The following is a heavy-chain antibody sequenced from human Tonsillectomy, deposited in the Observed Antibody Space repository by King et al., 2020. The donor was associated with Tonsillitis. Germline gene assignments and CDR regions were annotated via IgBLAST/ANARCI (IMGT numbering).Heavy chain of an antibody. J-gene: IGHJ4*02. Sequence: VQLVQSGGGLVQPGGSLRLSCAASGFTFSSYAMSWVRQAPGKGLEWVSAISGSGGSTYYADSVKGRFTIARNNSKNTLYLQMNSLRAEDTAVYYCAKDKGGVWFGELSPIHWGQGTLVTVSS. CDR2: ISGSGGST. V-gene: IGHV3-23*04. D-gene: IGHD3-10*01. CDR1: GFTFSSYA. CDR3: AKDKGGVWFGELSPIH.